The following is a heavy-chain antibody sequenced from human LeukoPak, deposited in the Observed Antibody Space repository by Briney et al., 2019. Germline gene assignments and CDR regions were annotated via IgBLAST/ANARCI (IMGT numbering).Heavy chain of an antibody. D-gene: IGHD5-12*01. Sequence: ASVKVSCKASGYTFTSYGISWVRQAPGQGLEWMGWISAYNGNTNYAQKLQGRVTMTTDTSTSTAYMELMSLRSADTAVYYCARCAYSGYDSWHYYYYGMDVWGKGTTVTVSS. CDR1: GYTFTSYG. J-gene: IGHJ6*04. CDR2: ISAYNGNT. V-gene: IGHV1-18*04. CDR3: ARCAYSGYDSWHYYYYGMDV.